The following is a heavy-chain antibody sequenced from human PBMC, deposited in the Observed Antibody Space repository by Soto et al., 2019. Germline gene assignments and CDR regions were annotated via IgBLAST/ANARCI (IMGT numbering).Heavy chain of an antibody. V-gene: IGHV1-46*01. CDR1: GYTFTSYY. J-gene: IGHJ4*02. D-gene: IGHD6-13*01. Sequence: QVQLVQSGAEVKKPGASVKVSCKASGYTFTSYYMHWVRQAPGQGLEWMGIINPSGGSTSYAQKFQGRVTRTRDTSTSTVYMELSSLRSEDTAVYYCARDAVGSPEQIRRLDYWGQGTLVTVSS. CDR2: INPSGGST. CDR3: ARDAVGSPEQIRRLDY.